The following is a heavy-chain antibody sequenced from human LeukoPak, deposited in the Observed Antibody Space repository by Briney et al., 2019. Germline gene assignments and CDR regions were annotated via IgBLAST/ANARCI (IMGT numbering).Heavy chain of an antibody. Sequence: SETLSLTCTVSGGSISSSSYYWGWIRQPPGKGLEWIGSIYYSGSTYYNPSLKSRVTISVDTSKNQFSLKLSSVTAAVTAVYYCARHVRGVIRWFDPWGQGTLVTVSS. CDR2: IYYSGST. CDR3: ARHVRGVIRWFDP. CDR1: GGSISSSSYY. D-gene: IGHD3-10*02. V-gene: IGHV4-39*01. J-gene: IGHJ5*02.